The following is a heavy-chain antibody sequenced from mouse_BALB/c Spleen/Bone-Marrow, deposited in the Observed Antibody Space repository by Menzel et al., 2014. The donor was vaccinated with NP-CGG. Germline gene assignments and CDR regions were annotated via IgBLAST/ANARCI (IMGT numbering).Heavy chain of an antibody. Sequence: LLESGAELMKPGASVKISCKATGYTFSRYWIEWVKQRPGHGLEWIGEILPGNGDTNYNENFKGKATFTADTSSNTAYMQLSSLTSEDSAVYYCVRFHYYFDYWGQGTTLTVSS. V-gene: IGHV1-9*01. CDR3: VRFHYYFDY. J-gene: IGHJ2*01. CDR1: GYTFSRYW. CDR2: ILPGNGDT.